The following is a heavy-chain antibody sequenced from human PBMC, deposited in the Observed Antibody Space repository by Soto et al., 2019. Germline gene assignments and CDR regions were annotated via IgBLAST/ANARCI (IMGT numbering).Heavy chain of an antibody. J-gene: IGHJ4*02. Sequence: PGGSLRLSCAASGFTFSSYTMHWVRQAPGKGLEYVSAISSNGGSTYYANSVKGRFTISRDNSKNTLYLQMGSLRAEDIAVYYCARGSRKGYCSSTSCYHSSNPQLDYWGQGTLVTVSS. CDR3: ARGSRKGYCSSTSCYHSSNPQLDY. CDR1: GFTFSSYT. CDR2: ISSNGGST. V-gene: IGHV3-64*01. D-gene: IGHD2-2*01.